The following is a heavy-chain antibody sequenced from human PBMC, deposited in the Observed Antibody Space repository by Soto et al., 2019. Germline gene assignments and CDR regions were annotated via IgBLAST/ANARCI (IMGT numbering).Heavy chain of an antibody. V-gene: IGHV3-53*01. CDR2: VYSNGRT. D-gene: IGHD2-2*02. Sequence: PGGSLRLSCAASGFTVSSNNMNWVRQAPGKGLEWVALVYSNGRTYYTDSVKGRFTISRDSSENTLYLQMNSLRAEDTAVYHCVREGKSTTSCNTGCSFDYWGQGTLVTVSS. CDR1: GFTVSSNN. CDR3: VREGKSTTSCNTGCSFDY. J-gene: IGHJ4*02.